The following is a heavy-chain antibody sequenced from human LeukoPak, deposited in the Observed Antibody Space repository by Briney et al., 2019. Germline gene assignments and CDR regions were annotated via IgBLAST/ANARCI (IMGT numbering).Heavy chain of an antibody. Sequence: PGESLKIPCKGSGYSFTSYWIGWVRQMPGKGLEWMGIIYPGDSDTRYSPSFQGQVTISADKSISTAYLQWSSLKASDTAMYYRARQASIAAAGYGEPFDYWGQRTLVTVSS. V-gene: IGHV5-51*01. J-gene: IGHJ4*02. CDR3: ARQASIAAAGYGEPFDY. CDR1: GYSFTSYW. CDR2: IYPGDSDT. D-gene: IGHD6-13*01.